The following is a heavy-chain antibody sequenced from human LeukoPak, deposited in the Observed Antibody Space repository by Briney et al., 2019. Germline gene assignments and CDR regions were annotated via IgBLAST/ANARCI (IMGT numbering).Heavy chain of an antibody. CDR3: ARDGAFRIYDY. J-gene: IGHJ4*02. Sequence: GGSLRLSCAASGFTFSSYWMTWVRQAPGKGLEWVASIKQDGSEKYYVDSVKGRFTISRDNARNSLYPQMSSLRADDTAVYYCARDGAFRIYDYWGQGSLVTVSS. V-gene: IGHV3-7*01. CDR1: GFTFSSYW. CDR2: IKQDGSEK. D-gene: IGHD3-3*02.